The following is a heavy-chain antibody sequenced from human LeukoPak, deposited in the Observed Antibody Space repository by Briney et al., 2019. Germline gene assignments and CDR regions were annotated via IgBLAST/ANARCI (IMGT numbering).Heavy chain of an antibody. Sequence: PSETLSLTCGVSADSISNNNWWNWVRQPPGKGLVWIGVIHHSGSTNYNSSLKSRVTISVDKSKNQFSLKLTSVTAADTAVYYCARGVGSIAGAYWGQGTLVIVSS. CDR3: ARGVGSIAGAY. CDR2: IHHSGST. V-gene: IGHV4-4*02. CDR1: ADSISNNNW. D-gene: IGHD6-6*01. J-gene: IGHJ4*02.